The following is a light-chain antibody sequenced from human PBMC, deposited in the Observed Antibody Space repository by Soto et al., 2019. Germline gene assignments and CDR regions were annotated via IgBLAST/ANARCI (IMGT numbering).Light chain of an antibody. CDR2: AAS. CDR3: QQLNSYPYT. Sequence: DIQLTQSPSFLSASVGDRATITCRASQGISSYLAWYQQKPGKAPKLLIYAASTLQSGVPSRFSGSGSGTAFTLTISSLQPEDFAAYYYQQLNSYPYTFGQGTNLEIK. V-gene: IGKV1-9*01. CDR1: QGISSY. J-gene: IGKJ2*01.